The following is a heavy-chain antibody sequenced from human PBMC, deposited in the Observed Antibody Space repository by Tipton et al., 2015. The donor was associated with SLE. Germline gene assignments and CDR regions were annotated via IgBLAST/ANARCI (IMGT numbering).Heavy chain of an antibody. V-gene: IGHV4-61*02. J-gene: IGHJ4*02. D-gene: IGHD3-3*01. Sequence: TLSLTCTVSGGSTNNNVYSWTWIRQPAGKGLEWIGRILTSGDTIYSPSLKSRVTISVDTAKNQFSLSLSSVTAADTAVYYCAREGSGNGFDCWGQGTLVTVSS. CDR1: GGSTNNNVYS. CDR2: ILTSGDT. CDR3: AREGSGNGFDC.